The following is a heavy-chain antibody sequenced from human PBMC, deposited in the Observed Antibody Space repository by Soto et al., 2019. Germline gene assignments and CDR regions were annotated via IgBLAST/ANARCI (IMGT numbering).Heavy chain of an antibody. V-gene: IGHV1-58*01. CDR3: AAWASNYYDSSGYHN. Sequence: GASVKVSCKASGFTFTSSAVQCVRQARGQRLEWIGWIVVGSGNTNYAQKFQERVTITRDMSTSTAYMELSSLRSEDMAVYYRAAWASNYYDSSGYHNWGQGTLVTVSS. D-gene: IGHD3-22*01. J-gene: IGHJ4*02. CDR1: GFTFTSSA. CDR2: IVVGSGNT.